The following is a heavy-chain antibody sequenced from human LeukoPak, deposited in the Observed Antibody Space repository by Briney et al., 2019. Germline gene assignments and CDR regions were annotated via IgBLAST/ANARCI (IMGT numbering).Heavy chain of an antibody. CDR2: IYYSGST. V-gene: IGHV4-59*08. CDR1: GGSISSYY. D-gene: IGHD6-13*01. CDR3: ARHAGPIAAAGAANWFDP. Sequence: SETLSLTCTVSGGSISSYYWTWIRQPPGKGLEWIGYIYYSGSTNYNPSLKSRVTISVDTSKNQFSLKLSSVTAADTAVYYCARHAGPIAAAGAANWFDPWGQGTLVTVSS. J-gene: IGHJ5*02.